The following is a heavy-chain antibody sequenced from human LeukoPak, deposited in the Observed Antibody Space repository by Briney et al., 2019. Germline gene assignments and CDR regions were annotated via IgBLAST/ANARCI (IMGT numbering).Heavy chain of an antibody. Sequence: ASVKVSCKASGGTFSSYAISWVRQAPGQGLEWMRRIIPILGIANYAQKFQGRVTITADKSTSTAYMELSSLRSEDTAVYYCARTNLDAFDIWGQGTMVTVSS. CDR3: ARTNLDAFDI. CDR2: IIPILGIA. J-gene: IGHJ3*02. D-gene: IGHD1-14*01. CDR1: GGTFSSYA. V-gene: IGHV1-69*04.